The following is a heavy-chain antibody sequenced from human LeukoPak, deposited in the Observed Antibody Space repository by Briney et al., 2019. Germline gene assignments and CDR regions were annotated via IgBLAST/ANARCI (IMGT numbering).Heavy chain of an antibody. V-gene: IGHV3-30-3*01. CDR2: ISYDGSDK. CDR1: GFTFSSYA. J-gene: IGHJ4*02. CDR3: AKESGKFDY. Sequence: GGSLRLSCAASGFTFSSYAMHWVRQDPGKGLEWVAVISYDGSDKYYADSVKGRFSISRDNSKNSLYLEMNSLRTEDAAMYYCAKESGKFDYWGQGTLVAVSS.